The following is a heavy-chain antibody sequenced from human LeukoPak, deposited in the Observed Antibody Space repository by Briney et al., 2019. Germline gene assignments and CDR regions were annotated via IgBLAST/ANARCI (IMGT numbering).Heavy chain of an antibody. J-gene: IGHJ4*02. Sequence: PGGSLRLSCAASGFTFSDYYMYWIRQAPGKGLEWVANILPDGSQKYYVDSVKGRFTISRDNPKNSLYLQINSLRAEDTAVYYCGRLAHNAWYAIDYWGQGTLVTVSS. CDR2: ILPDGSQK. CDR1: GFTFSDYY. V-gene: IGHV3-7*01. D-gene: IGHD2-2*01. CDR3: GRLAHNAWYAIDY.